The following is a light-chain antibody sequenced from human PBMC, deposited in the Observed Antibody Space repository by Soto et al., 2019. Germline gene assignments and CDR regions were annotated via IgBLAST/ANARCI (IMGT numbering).Light chain of an antibody. CDR3: QQYDRYSLT. CDR2: DVY. CDR1: QSIGRW. J-gene: IGKJ4*01. Sequence: DIQMTQSPSTLSASVGDRVTITCRASQSIGRWLAWYQQKPGNAPNLLIYDVYHFEGGVPSRFSGSGSETEFTRNISRLQPDDFATYYCQQYDRYSLTFGGGPQVEIK. V-gene: IGKV1-5*01.